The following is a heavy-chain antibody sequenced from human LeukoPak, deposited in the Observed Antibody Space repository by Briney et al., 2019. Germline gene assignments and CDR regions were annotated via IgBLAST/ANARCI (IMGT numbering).Heavy chain of an antibody. V-gene: IGHV3-11*04. Sequence: GGSLRLSCAASGFTFNSHWMSWIRQAPGKGLEWVSYISSSGSTIYYADSVKGRFTISRDNAKNSLYLQMNSLRAEDTAVYYCARARDYYDSSGIDDAFDIWGQGTMVTVSS. CDR2: ISSSGSTI. D-gene: IGHD3-22*01. CDR1: GFTFNSHW. J-gene: IGHJ3*02. CDR3: ARARDYYDSSGIDDAFDI.